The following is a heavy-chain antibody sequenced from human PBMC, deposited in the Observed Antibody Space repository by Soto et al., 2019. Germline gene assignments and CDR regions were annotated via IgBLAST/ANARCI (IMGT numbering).Heavy chain of an antibody. CDR3: ARQYYSDGSGHPEYFQY. CDR1: GGSISSGDYY. D-gene: IGHD3-22*01. Sequence: SETLSLTCTVSGGSISSGDYYWSWIRQPPGKGLEWIGYIYYSGSTYYNPSLKSRVTISVDTSKSQFSLKLSSVTAADTAVYYCARQYYSDGSGHPEYFQYWGQGTLVTVSS. J-gene: IGHJ1*01. V-gene: IGHV4-30-4*01. CDR2: IYYSGST.